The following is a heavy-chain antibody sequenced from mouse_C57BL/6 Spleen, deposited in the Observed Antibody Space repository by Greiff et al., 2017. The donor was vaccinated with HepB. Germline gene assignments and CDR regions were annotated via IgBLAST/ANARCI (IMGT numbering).Heavy chain of an antibody. J-gene: IGHJ3*01. CDR1: GYSITSGYY. CDR3: ARERSRGWFAY. CDR2: KSYDGSN. V-gene: IGHV3-6*01. Sequence: EVQLVESGPGLVKPSQSLSLSCSVSGYSITSGYYRNWNRQPPGNKLEWMGYKSYDGSNNYNPSFKNRISITRDTSKNQFFLKLNSVTTEDTATYYYARERSRGWFAYWGQGTLVTVSA.